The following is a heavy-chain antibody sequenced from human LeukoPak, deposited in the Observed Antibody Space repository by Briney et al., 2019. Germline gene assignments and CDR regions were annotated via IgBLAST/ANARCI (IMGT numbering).Heavy chain of an antibody. Sequence: SQTLSLTCTVSGGSIRIGGYYWSWIRQRPGKGLEFIGSVYYSGDTYNNPSLKSRLTMSVDTSKNQFSLELSSVTAADTAVYYCARAKLYCSGGTCYSVWYFDYWGQGTLVTVSS. CDR3: ARAKLYCSGGTCYSVWYFDY. J-gene: IGHJ4*02. CDR2: VYYSGDT. D-gene: IGHD2-15*01. CDR1: GGSIRIGGYY. V-gene: IGHV4-31*03.